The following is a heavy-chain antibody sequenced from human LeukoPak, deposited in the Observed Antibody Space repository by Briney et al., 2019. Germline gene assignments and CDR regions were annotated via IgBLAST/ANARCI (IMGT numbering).Heavy chain of an antibody. CDR3: ARGRYYGSGSGDAFDL. CDR2: ISSSSGTK. J-gene: IGHJ3*01. Sequence: PGGSLRLSCAASGFTFSSYALNWVRQAPGKELEWVSHISSSSGTKHYADSVEGRFTISRDSARNSMFLQMNSLRDEDTAIYYCARGRYYGSGSGDAFDLWGQGAMVIVSS. D-gene: IGHD3-10*01. V-gene: IGHV3-48*02. CDR1: GFTFSSYA.